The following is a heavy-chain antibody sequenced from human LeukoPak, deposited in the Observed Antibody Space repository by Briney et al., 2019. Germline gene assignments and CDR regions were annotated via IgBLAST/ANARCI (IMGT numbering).Heavy chain of an antibody. CDR1: GGTSSSYA. Sequence: SVKVSCKASGGTSSSYAISWVRQAPGQGLEWMGRIIPILGIANYAQKFQGRVTITADKSTSTAYMELSSLRSEDTAVYYCAVRGETYYYDSSGSTGVDYWGQGTLVAVSS. D-gene: IGHD3-22*01. V-gene: IGHV1-69*04. J-gene: IGHJ4*02. CDR3: AVRGETYYYDSSGSTGVDY. CDR2: IIPILGIA.